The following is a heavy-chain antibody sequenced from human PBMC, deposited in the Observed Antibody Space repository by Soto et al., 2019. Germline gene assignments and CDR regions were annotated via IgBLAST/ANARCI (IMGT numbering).Heavy chain of an antibody. CDR3: VRSKLGVGEVFDI. Sequence: QVQLVESGGGLVKPGGSLRLSCAASGFTFSDYWMSWIRQTPGKGLEWVSYISKSGSNLYYADSVKGRFTISRDSAKNSLYLQMSSPGADDTAVYYGVRSKLGVGEVFDIWGQGTMVTVSS. J-gene: IGHJ3*02. CDR1: GFTFSDYW. D-gene: IGHD7-27*01. CDR2: ISKSGSNL. V-gene: IGHV3-11*01.